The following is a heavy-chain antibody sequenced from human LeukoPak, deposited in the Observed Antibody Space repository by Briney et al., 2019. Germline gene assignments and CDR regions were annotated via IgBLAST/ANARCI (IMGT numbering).Heavy chain of an antibody. CDR1: GGSFSGYY. CDR2: INHSGST. CDR3: ARRYCSGGSCYSTYRYYYYMDV. V-gene: IGHV4-34*01. D-gene: IGHD2-15*01. J-gene: IGHJ6*03. Sequence: PSETLSLTCAVYGGSFSGYYWSWIRQPPGKGLEWIGEINHSGSTNYNPSLKSRVTISVDTSKNQFSLKLSSVTAAGTAVYYCARRYCSGGSCYSTYRYYYYMDVWGKGTTVTVSS.